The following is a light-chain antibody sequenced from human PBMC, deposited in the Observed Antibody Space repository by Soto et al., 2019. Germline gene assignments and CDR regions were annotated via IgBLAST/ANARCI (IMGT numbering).Light chain of an antibody. CDR2: EVN. Sequence: QSVLTQPASVSGSLGQSITISCSGTSSDIGGNNYVSWYQQYPGKAPKLLFYEVNIRPSGVPDRFSGSKSGNTASLTVSGLQAEDEADYYCSSYAGSNNFVFGTGTKLTVL. CDR1: SSDIGGNNY. J-gene: IGLJ1*01. CDR3: SSYAGSNNFV. V-gene: IGLV2-8*01.